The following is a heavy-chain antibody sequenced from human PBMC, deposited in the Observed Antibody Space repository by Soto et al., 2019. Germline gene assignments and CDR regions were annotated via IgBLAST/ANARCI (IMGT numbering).Heavy chain of an antibody. CDR2: IYYSGST. D-gene: IGHD3-9*01. Sequence: PSETLSLTCTVSGGSVSSGSYYWSWIRQPPGKGLEWIGYIYYSGSTNYNPSLKSRVTISVDTSKNQFSLKLSSVTAADTAVYYCARQPGYYDILTGYSTYYFDYWGQGTPVTVSS. V-gene: IGHV4-61*01. J-gene: IGHJ4*02. CDR3: ARQPGYYDILTGYSTYYFDY. CDR1: GGSVSSGSYY.